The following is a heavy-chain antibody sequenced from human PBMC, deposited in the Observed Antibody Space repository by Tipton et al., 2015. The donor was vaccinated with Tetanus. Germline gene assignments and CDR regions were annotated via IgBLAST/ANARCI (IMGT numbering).Heavy chain of an antibody. CDR1: GDSLRTGDRN. D-gene: IGHD3-9*01. CDR3: ARANGYDIVNGYSARQYAMDV. V-gene: IGHV4-61*08. Sequence: TLSLTCTVSGDSLRTGDRNWSWIRQPPGKGLEWLAYVSSSGSTNSDYFLKSRITISRDTSTNQYFLKLSPVTPADTAVYFCARANGYDIVNGYSARQYAMDVWGRGTAVTVSS. CDR2: VSSSGST. J-gene: IGHJ6*02.